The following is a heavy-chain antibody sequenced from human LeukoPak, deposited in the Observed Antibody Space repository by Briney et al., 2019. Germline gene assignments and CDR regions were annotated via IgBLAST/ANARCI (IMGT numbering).Heavy chain of an antibody. J-gene: IGHJ6*02. CDR1: GYTFTSYY. V-gene: IGHV1-46*01. CDR3: ARARRGYQDSYYGMDV. Sequence: ASVSVSCTASGYTFTSYYMHWVPQAPGQGLEWMGLINPSGGSTIYAQTSQGRVTIPRDTSTSTVYMELSSLRSEDTAVYYCARARRGYQDSYYGMDVWGQGTTVTGSS. D-gene: IGHD3-22*01. CDR2: INPSGGST.